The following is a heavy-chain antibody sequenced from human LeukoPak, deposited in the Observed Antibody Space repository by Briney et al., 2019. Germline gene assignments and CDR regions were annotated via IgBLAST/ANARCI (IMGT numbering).Heavy chain of an antibody. V-gene: IGHV3-48*01. CDR3: ARDQDGFD. D-gene: IGHD5-24*01. Sequence: PGGSLRLSCAASGFTFSSYSMNWVRQAPGKGLEWVSYISSSSGTIYYADSVKGRFTISRDNAKNSLYLQMNSLRAEDTAVYYCARDQDGFDWGQGTLVTVSS. CDR1: GFTFSSYS. J-gene: IGHJ4*02. CDR2: ISSSSGTI.